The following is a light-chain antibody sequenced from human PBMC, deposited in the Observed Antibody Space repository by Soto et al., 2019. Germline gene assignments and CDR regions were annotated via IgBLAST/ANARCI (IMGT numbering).Light chain of an antibody. J-gene: IGKJ4*01. Sequence: EIVLTQSPGTLSLSPWERATLSCRASQTVRNNYLAWYQQKPGQAPRLLIYDASSRATGIPDRFSGGGSGTNFTPTSSMLEPEDFAVYCCQQFSSYPLTFGGGTKVDIK. CDR3: QQFSSYPLT. V-gene: IGKV3-20*01. CDR2: DAS. CDR1: QTVRNNY.